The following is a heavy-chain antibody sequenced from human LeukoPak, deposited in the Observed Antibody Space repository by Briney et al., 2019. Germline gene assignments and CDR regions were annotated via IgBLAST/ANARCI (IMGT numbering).Heavy chain of an antibody. D-gene: IGHD2-21*02. J-gene: IGHJ4*02. CDR2: IYHSGST. Sequence: SETLSLTCTVSGYSISSGYYWGWIRQPPGKGLEWIGSIYHSGSTYYNPSLKSRVTISVDTSKNQFSLKLSSVTAADTAVYYCARTRVTPLDYFDYWGQGTLVTVSS. CDR3: ARTRVTPLDYFDY. V-gene: IGHV4-38-2*02. CDR1: GYSISSGYY.